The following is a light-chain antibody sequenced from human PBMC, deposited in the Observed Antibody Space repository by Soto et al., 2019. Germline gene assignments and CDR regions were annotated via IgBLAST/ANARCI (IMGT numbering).Light chain of an antibody. CDR3: TAYVGNDIWV. J-gene: IGLJ3*02. V-gene: IGLV2-8*01. CDR1: SSDVGAYNY. CDR2: EVT. Sequence: QSALTQPPSASGSPGQSVTISCTGTSSDVGAYNYVSWYQQYPGKAPKLMICEVTKRPSGVPDRFSGSKSGNTASLTVSGLQAEDEAEYYCTAYVGNDIWVFGGGTKVTVL.